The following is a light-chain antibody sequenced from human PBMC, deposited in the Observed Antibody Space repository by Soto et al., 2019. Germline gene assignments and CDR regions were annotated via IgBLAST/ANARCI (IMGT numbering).Light chain of an antibody. CDR1: QSISSY. Sequence: DIQMTQSPSSLSVSVGDRVTITCRASQSISSYLNWYQQKPGKAPKLLVYAASSLQSGVPSRFSGSGSGTDFTLTISSLQPEDFATDYCQQSYSNPYTFGQGTKLEIK. CDR3: QQSYSNPYT. J-gene: IGKJ2*01. V-gene: IGKV1-39*01. CDR2: AAS.